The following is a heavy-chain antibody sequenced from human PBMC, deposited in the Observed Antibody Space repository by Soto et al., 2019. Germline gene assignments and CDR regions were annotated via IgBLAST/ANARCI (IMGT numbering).Heavy chain of an antibody. CDR3: TADLWRSTKQAHDY. D-gene: IGHD2-8*01. V-gene: IGHV3-15*04. CDR2: VKAEVSGGTT. J-gene: IGHJ4*02. Sequence: PGGSLRLSCAASGFTFSDAWMNWVRQAPGKGLEWIGRVKAEVSGGTTDYAAPVKGRFTISRDDSKTTLYLQMNSLKSEDTAVYYCTADLWRSTKQAHDYWGQGTLVTVS. CDR1: GFTFSDAW.